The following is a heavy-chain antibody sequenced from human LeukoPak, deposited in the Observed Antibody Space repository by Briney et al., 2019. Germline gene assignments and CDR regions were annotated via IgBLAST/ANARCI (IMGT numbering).Heavy chain of an antibody. V-gene: IGHV4-39*07. J-gene: IGHJ4*02. CDR3: ASHTSYDSSGYYYDGPAFDY. D-gene: IGHD3-22*01. CDR2: IYYSGST. Sequence: SETLSLTCTVSGGSISSNSYYWGWIRQPPGKGLEWIGSIYYSGSTYYNPSLKSRVTISVDTSKNQFSLKLSSVTAADTAVYYCASHTSYDSSGYYYDGPAFDYWGQGTLVTVSS. CDR1: GGSISSNSYY.